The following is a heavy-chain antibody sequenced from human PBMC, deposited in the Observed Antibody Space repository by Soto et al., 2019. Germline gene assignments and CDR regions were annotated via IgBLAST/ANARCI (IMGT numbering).Heavy chain of an antibody. D-gene: IGHD3-22*01. CDR2: LSAYNGNT. CDR1: GYTFTSYG. V-gene: IGHV1-18*01. J-gene: IGHJ3*02. CDR3: ARGYYYDSSGYYSPMGDAFDI. Sequence: QVQLVQSGAEVKKPGASVKVSCKASGYTFTSYGISWVRQAPGQALEWMGWLSAYNGNTNYAQKLQGRVTMTTDTYTSTAYMELRSLRSDDTAVYYCARGYYYDSSGYYSPMGDAFDIWGQGTMVTVSS.